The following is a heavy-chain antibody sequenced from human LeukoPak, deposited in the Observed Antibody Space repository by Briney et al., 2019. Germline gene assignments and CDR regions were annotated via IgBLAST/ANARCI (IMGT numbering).Heavy chain of an antibody. CDR3: ARSVSRGSGWWDWNNPYYFDY. J-gene: IGHJ4*02. Sequence: PSETLSLTCTVSGGSISSSSYYWGWLRQPPGKGLEWIGSIYYSGSTYYNPSLKSRVTISVDTSKNQFSLKLSSVTAADTAVYYCARSVSRGSGWWDWNNPYYFDYWGQGTLVTVSS. V-gene: IGHV4-39*01. CDR1: GGSISSSSYY. CDR2: IYYSGST. D-gene: IGHD1/OR15-1a*01.